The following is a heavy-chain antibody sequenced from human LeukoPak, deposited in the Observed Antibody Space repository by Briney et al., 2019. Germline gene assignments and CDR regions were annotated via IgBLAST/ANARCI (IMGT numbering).Heavy chain of an antibody. CDR3: ARDRDSSGYYYVGPDY. D-gene: IGHD3-22*01. V-gene: IGHV3-64*01. CDR2: ISSNGGST. CDR1: GFTFSSYA. J-gene: IGHJ4*02. Sequence: GGSLRLSCAASGFTFSSYAMHWVRQAPGKGLEYVSAISSNGGSTYYANSVKGRFTISRDNSKNTLYLQMGSLRAEDMAVYYCARDRDSSGYYYVGPDYWGQGTLVTDSS.